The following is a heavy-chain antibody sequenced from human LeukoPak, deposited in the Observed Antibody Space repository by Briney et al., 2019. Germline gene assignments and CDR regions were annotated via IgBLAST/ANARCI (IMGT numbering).Heavy chain of an antibody. CDR2: IRYDGSNK. CDR1: GFTFSSYG. Sequence: GGSLRLSCAASGFTFSSYGMHWVRQAPGKGLEWVAFIRYDGSNKYYADSVKGRFTIPRDNSKNTLYLQMNSLRAEDTAVYYCAKIPRPCTAARHQVDVWGKGTTVTVSS. J-gene: IGHJ6*04. V-gene: IGHV3-30*02. D-gene: IGHD6-6*01. CDR3: AKIPRPCTAARHQVDV.